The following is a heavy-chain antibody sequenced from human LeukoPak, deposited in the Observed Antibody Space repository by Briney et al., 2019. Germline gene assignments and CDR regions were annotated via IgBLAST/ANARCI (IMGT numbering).Heavy chain of an antibody. Sequence: SETLSLTCTVSGDSISSYYWSWIRQPPGKGLEWIGYIYYTGSTSYNPSLKSRVTISVDTSKSQLSLKLRSVTAADTAVYYCARDWSAFDNWGQGTLVTVSS. CDR2: IYYTGST. J-gene: IGHJ4*02. CDR1: GDSISSYY. CDR3: ARDWSAFDN. D-gene: IGHD2-2*01. V-gene: IGHV4-59*01.